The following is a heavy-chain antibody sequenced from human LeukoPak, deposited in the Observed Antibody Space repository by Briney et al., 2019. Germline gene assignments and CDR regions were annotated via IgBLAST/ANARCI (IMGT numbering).Heavy chain of an antibody. CDR1: GYTFTSYG. Sequence: ASVKVSCKASGYTFTSYGINWVRQATGQGLEWMGWMNPNSGNTGYAQKFQGRVTITRNTSISTDYMELSSLRSEDTAVYYCTREGVDGYLPDYWGQGTLVTVSS. V-gene: IGHV1-8*03. CDR3: TREGVDGYLPDY. D-gene: IGHD5-24*01. J-gene: IGHJ4*02. CDR2: MNPNSGNT.